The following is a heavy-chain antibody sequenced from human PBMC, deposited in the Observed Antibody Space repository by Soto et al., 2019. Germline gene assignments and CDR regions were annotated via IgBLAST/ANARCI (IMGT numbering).Heavy chain of an antibody. CDR1: GYTFTSYD. CDR3: AGGPAPRQWLIRENWFDP. Sequence: QVQLVQSGAEVKKPGASVKVSCKASGYTFTSYDINWVRQATGQGLEWMGWMNPNSGNTGYAQTFQGRVTMTRTTSISTAYMELSSLRSEDTAVYYCAGGPAPRQWLIRENWFDPWGQGTLVTVSS. CDR2: MNPNSGNT. D-gene: IGHD6-19*01. V-gene: IGHV1-8*01. J-gene: IGHJ5*02.